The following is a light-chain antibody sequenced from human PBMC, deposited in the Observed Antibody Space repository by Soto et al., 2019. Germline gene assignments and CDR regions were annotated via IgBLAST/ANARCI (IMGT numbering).Light chain of an antibody. CDR2: RDN. V-gene: IGLV1-44*01. CDR3: SAWDDNIYGPV. Sequence: QSVLTQPPSASGTPGQRVAISCSGGSSDLGSNPVNWYLHLPGAAPKLLIYRDNQRPSGVPDRFSGSKSGTSDSLTISGLQSEDEADYFCSAWDDNIYGPVFGGGTKLTVL. CDR1: SSDLGSNP. J-gene: IGLJ2*01.